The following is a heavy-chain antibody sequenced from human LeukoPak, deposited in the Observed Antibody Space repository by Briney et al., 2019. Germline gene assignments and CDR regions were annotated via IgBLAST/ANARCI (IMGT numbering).Heavy chain of an antibody. V-gene: IGHV1-18*01. CDR1: GYTFTNFA. J-gene: IGHJ4*02. CDR2: VSAKSGNT. D-gene: IGHD3-10*01. CDR3: ARDGSGSHMPFDY. Sequence: ASVKVSCKASGYTFTNFAISWVRQAPGQGLEWMGWVSAKSGNTNYAQKFQGRVTMTTDTSTNTAYMELRSLRSDDTAAYLCARDGSGSHMPFDYWGQGTLVTVSS.